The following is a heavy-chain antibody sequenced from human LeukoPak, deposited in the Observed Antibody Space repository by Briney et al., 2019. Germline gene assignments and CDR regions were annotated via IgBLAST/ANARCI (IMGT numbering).Heavy chain of an antibody. CDR3: ARERLRDYYDSSGPGSEFDP. CDR2: ISSSSTI. Sequence: PGGSLRLSCAASGFTFSSYSMNWVRQAPGKGLEWVSYISSSSTIYYADSVKGRFTISRDNAKNSLYLQMNSLRAEDTAVYYCARERLRDYYDSSGPGSEFDPWGQGTLVTVSS. CDR1: GFTFSSYS. D-gene: IGHD3-22*01. J-gene: IGHJ5*02. V-gene: IGHV3-48*04.